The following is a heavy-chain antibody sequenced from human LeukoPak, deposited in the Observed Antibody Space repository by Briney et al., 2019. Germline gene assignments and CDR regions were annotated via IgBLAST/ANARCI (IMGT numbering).Heavy chain of an antibody. CDR3: TKWSGFGDD. J-gene: IGHJ4*02. V-gene: IGHV3-23*01. CDR2: ISGSGGSP. D-gene: IGHD3-10*01. CDR1: GFTLSSTS. Sequence: GGSLRLSCAASGFTLSSTSMTWVRQTPGKGLEWVSGISGSGGSPFYADSVKGRFTISRDNSRNTLYLQMSSLRPEDTAVYYCTKWSGFGDDWGQGTLVTVSS.